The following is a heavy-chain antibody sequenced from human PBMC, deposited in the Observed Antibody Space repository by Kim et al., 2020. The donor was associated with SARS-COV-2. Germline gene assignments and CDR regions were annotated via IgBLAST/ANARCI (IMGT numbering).Heavy chain of an antibody. Sequence: GGSLRLSCAASGFTFDDYAMHWVRQAPGKGLEWVSGISWNSGSIGYADSVKGRFTISRDNAKNSLYLQMNSLRAEDTALYYCAKGPSGYSYGYFGFDYWGQGTLVTVSS. CDR3: AKGPSGYSYGYFGFDY. CDR2: ISWNSGSI. V-gene: IGHV3-9*01. J-gene: IGHJ4*02. CDR1: GFTFDDYA. D-gene: IGHD5-18*01.